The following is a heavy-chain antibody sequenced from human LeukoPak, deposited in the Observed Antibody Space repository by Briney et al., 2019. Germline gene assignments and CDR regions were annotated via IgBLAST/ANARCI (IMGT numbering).Heavy chain of an antibody. Sequence: PSETLSLTCTVSGVSITTHYWSWIRQPPGKGLEWIGYIYYSGVTNYNPSHKSRLTLSIDPSKNQFSLRLSSVPAADTAVYFCARRDISSGIDYWGQGTLVTVSS. CDR3: ARRDISSGIDY. D-gene: IGHD3-22*01. CDR1: GVSITTHY. V-gene: IGHV4-59*11. J-gene: IGHJ4*02. CDR2: IYYSGVT.